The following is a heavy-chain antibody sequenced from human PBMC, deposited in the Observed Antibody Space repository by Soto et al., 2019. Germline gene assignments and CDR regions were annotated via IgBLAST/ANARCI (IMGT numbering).Heavy chain of an antibody. CDR1: GFSFSISP. D-gene: IGHD7-27*01. CDR3: ARDPKTSGGQHWAFNYFDS. CDR2: ISYDGTNK. V-gene: IGHV3-30-3*01. Sequence: LRLSCAASGFSFSISPLHWVRQAPGKGPEWGALISYDGTNKFYADSVKGRFTISRDNSKSTLYLQVDSLRPEDAAVYYCARDPKTSGGQHWAFNYFDSWGQGTLVTVSS. J-gene: IGHJ4*02.